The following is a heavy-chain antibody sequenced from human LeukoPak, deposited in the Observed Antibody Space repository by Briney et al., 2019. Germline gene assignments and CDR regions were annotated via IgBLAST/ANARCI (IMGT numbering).Heavy chain of an antibody. D-gene: IGHD6-13*01. CDR2: ISGSGGST. J-gene: IGHJ4*02. CDR3: AKGSYSSSWYGY. CDR1: GFTFSSYA. Sequence: GGSLRLSCAASGFTFSSYAMSWVRQAPGKGLEWVSAISGSGGSTYYADSVKGRFTISSDNSKNTLYLQMNSLRAEDTAVYYCAKGSYSSSWYGYWGQGTLVTVSS. V-gene: IGHV3-23*01.